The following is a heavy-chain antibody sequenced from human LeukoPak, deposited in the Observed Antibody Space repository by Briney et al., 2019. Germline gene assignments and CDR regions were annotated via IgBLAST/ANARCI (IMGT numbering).Heavy chain of an antibody. J-gene: IGHJ4*02. V-gene: IGHV1-2*06. CDR2: INPNSGAT. CDR1: GYTFTGYY. CDR3: ARGAGTLTPLDY. Sequence: ASVRVSCKASGYTFTGYYIHWVRQAPGQGLEWMGRINPNSGATNYAQKFQGRVTMTRDTSISTAYMELSRLRSDDTAVYYCARGAGTLTPLDYWGQGTLVTVSS. D-gene: IGHD6-19*01.